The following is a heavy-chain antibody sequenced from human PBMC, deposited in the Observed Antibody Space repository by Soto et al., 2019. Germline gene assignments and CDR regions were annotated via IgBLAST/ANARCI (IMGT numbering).Heavy chain of an antibody. V-gene: IGHV3-23*04. J-gene: IGHJ4*02. CDR3: AKADGEQWLIPHLDN. CDR1: GFNFKKFA. CDR2: ISCCGGST. D-gene: IGHD6-19*01. Sequence: VQLVESGGGVVQPGGSLRLSCVASGFNFKKFAMGWVRQAPGEGLEWVSGISCCGGSTSYADSVKGRFTLARDDSKNTLSLHLNSLRFEDTARYFCAKADGEQWLIPHLDNWGQGTLVTVS.